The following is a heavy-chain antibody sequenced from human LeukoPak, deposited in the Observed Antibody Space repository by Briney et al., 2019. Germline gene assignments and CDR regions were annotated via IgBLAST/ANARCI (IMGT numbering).Heavy chain of an antibody. Sequence: SETLSLTCTVSGGSISSSSYYWGWIRQPPGKGLEWIGSIYYSGSTNYNPSLKSRVTISVDTSKNQFSLKLSSVTAADTAVYYCARGLRYFDWLGERHNWFDPWGQGTLVTVSS. CDR1: GGSISSSSYY. J-gene: IGHJ5*02. CDR3: ARGLRYFDWLGERHNWFDP. D-gene: IGHD3-9*01. V-gene: IGHV4-39*07. CDR2: IYYSGST.